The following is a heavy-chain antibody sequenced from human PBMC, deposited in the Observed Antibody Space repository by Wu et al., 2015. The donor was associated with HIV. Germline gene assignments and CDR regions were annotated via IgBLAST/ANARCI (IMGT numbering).Heavy chain of an antibody. CDR3: AATYMTSSGTILFDS. V-gene: IGHV1-69*05. D-gene: IGHD2-21*01. CDR2: IIPITGTA. CDR1: GDTLRGYS. Sequence: QVQLVQSGSSVKKPGSSVRVSCTASGDTLRGYSVTWVRQAPGQGLEWISGIIPITGTANYVQNLQGRVTVTTDDSTGTAYMDLASLTSEDTGIYYCAATYMTSSGTILFDSWGQGTLVTVSS. J-gene: IGHJ4*02.